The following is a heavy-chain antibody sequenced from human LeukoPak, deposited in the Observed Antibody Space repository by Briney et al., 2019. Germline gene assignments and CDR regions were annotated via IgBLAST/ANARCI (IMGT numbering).Heavy chain of an antibody. CDR3: ASGGGFGSDAFDI. CDR1: GFTFRNYV. J-gene: IGHJ3*02. V-gene: IGHV3-23*01. Sequence: GGSLRLSCAASGFTFRNYVMNWVRQAPGKGLEWVSGISGSGDSTYYADSVKGRFTISRDNAKNSLFLQMNSLRAEDTAVYYCASGGGFGSDAFDIWGQGTMVTVSS. CDR2: ISGSGDST. D-gene: IGHD3-10*01.